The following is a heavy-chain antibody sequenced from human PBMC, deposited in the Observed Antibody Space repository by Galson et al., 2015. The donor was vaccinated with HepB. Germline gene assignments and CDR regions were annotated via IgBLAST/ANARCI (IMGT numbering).Heavy chain of an antibody. J-gene: IGHJ4*02. Sequence: SVKVSCKASGFTFTSSAVQWVRQARGQRLEWIGWIVVGSGNTNYAQKFQERVTITRDMSTSTAYMELSSLRSEDTAVYYCAAVSESSWYPGQFDYWGQGTLVTVSS. CDR1: GFTFTSSA. D-gene: IGHD6-13*01. V-gene: IGHV1-58*01. CDR2: IVVGSGNT. CDR3: AAVSESSWYPGQFDY.